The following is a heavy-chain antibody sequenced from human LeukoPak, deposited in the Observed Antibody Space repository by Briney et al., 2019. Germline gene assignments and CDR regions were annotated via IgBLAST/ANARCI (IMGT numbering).Heavy chain of an antibody. D-gene: IGHD4-17*01. J-gene: IGHJ4*02. CDR1: GLLFRSYE. Sequence: GGPVTLPCAASGLLFRSYEMNWVRQAPARGREGVSYINNCCTTIYYADSVKGRFHIFRDHAKNPLYLQMNSLRAEDTAVYYCARDGSTVTTWVDYWGQGTLVTVAS. V-gene: IGHV3-48*03. CDR2: INNCCTTI. CDR3: ARDGSTVTTWVDY.